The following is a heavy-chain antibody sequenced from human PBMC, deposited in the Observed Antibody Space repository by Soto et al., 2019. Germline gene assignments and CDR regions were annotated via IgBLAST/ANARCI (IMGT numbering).Heavy chain of an antibody. CDR1: GYTFTGYY. D-gene: IGHD2-15*01. CDR3: ARSGVVAATPIPY. J-gene: IGHJ4*02. CDR2: INPNSGGT. Sequence: ASVKVSCKASGYTFTGYYMHWVRQAPGQGLEWMGWINPNSGGTNYAQKFQGRVTMTRDTSINTAYMELSRLRSDDTAVYYCARSGVVAATPIPYWGQGTLVTVSS. V-gene: IGHV1-2*02.